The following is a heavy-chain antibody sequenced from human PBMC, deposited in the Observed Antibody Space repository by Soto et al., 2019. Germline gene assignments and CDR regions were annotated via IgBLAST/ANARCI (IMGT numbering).Heavy chain of an antibody. Sequence: WETLSLTCTVSGGSFGSSAYYWGWIRRAPGKGLEWIGSINSSGSTFSNPSLKSRVTLSVDTSKNQFSLKLTSVTAADTALYYCSRRAPEGFDPWGQGTQVTVSS. J-gene: IGHJ5*02. CDR2: INSSGST. CDR3: SRRAPEGFDP. CDR1: GGSFGSSAYY. V-gene: IGHV4-39*01.